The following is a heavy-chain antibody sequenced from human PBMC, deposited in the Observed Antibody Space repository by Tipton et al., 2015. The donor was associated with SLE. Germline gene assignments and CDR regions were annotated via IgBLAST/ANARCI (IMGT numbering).Heavy chain of an antibody. CDR3: ARDGFDY. CDR2: ISYRGNT. V-gene: IGHV4-59*12. CDR1: GGSISSYY. Sequence: TLSLTCNVFGGSISSYYWSWIRQSPGKGLEWIAYISYRGNTDYNPSLKSRVTISVDTSKNQFSLKLSSVTAADTAVYYCARDGFDYWGQGTLVTVSS. J-gene: IGHJ4*02.